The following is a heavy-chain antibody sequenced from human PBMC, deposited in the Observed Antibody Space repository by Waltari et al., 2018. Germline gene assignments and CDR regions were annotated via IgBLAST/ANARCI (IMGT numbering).Heavy chain of an antibody. CDR1: GFSLSTSGVG. V-gene: IGHV2-5*02. J-gene: IGHJ5*01. CDR3: APRARYNHDLFPGLFHS. CDR2: IYWDDDK. Sequence: QITLKESGPTRVKPTQTLFLTCTFSGFSLSTSGVGVGWLRQPPGKALEWLAFIYWDDDKPYSPFLKGRLSIPQDPSKNPGDPTIANLDPFYPAPYYLAPRARYNHDLFPGLFHSLGQGSLVTVSS. D-gene: IGHD1-20*01.